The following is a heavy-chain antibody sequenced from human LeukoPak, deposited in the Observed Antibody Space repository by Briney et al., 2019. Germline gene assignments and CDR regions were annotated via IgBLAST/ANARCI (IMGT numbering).Heavy chain of an antibody. D-gene: IGHD6-13*01. CDR2: ISTTSDYI. V-gene: IGHV3-21*01. CDR3: ARGGIYSQGFDY. CDR1: GFTFSSYS. Sequence: GGSLRLSCAASGFTFSSYSMNLVRQAPGKGLEWVSSISTTSDYIHYADSLKGRLAISRDNGKNSLYLQMNSLRAEDTAVYYCARGGIYSQGFDYWGQGSLVTVSS. J-gene: IGHJ4*02.